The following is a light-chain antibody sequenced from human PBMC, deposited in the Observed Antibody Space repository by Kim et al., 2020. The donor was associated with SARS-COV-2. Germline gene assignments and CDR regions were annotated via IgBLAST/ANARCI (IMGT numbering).Light chain of an antibody. V-gene: IGLV1-40*01. Sequence: RVTSAGTGTSSNIGATYNVHWYQQLPGTAPKLRIYGDNNRPSGVPDRFSGSKSGTSASLDITGLQAEDEADYYCQSYDSSLSGWVFGGGTQLTVL. CDR2: GDN. J-gene: IGLJ3*02. CDR1: SSNIGATYN. CDR3: QSYDSSLSGWV.